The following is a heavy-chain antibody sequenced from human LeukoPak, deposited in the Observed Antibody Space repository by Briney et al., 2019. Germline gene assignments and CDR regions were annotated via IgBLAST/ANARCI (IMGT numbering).Heavy chain of an antibody. J-gene: IGHJ3*02. CDR1: GFIFDDYG. CDR2: INWNGGST. CDR3: ARGGYSGPSDI. D-gene: IGHD5-12*01. V-gene: IGHV3-20*04. Sequence: GGSLRLSCAASGFIFDDYGMSWVRQAPGKGLEWVSGINWNGGSTGYVDSVKGRFTISRDNAKNSLYLQMNSLRAEDTALYYCARGGYSGPSDIWGQGTVVTVSS.